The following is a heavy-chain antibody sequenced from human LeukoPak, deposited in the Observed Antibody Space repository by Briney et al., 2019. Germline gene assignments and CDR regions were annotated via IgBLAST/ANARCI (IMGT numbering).Heavy chain of an antibody. CDR1: GGSISSSTYY. J-gene: IGHJ4*02. Sequence: PSETLSLTCTVSGGSISSSTYYWGWIRQPPGKGLEWIGSIHYTGSTYYNPSLKSRVTISVDTSKNQFSLKLSSVTAADTAVYYCASPHDDYWGQGTLVTVSS. CDR3: ASPHDDY. CDR2: IHYTGST. V-gene: IGHV4-39*01.